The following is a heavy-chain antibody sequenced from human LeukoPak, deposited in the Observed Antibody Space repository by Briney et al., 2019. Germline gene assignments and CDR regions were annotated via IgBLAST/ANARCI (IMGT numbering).Heavy chain of an antibody. CDR1: GGSVSSGNYY. Sequence: SETLSLTCTVSGGSVSSGNYYWSWIRQPPGKGLEWIGYIYYSGSTNYNPSLKSRDTISVDTSKNQFSLKLSSVTAADTAVYYCARASYGGYGIDYWGQGTLVTVSS. V-gene: IGHV4-61*01. CDR3: ARASYGGYGIDY. J-gene: IGHJ4*02. CDR2: IYYSGST. D-gene: IGHD5-12*01.